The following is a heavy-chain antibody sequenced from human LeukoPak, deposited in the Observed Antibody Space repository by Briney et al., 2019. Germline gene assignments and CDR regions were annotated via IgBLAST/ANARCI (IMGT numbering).Heavy chain of an antibody. Sequence: GESLKISCKGSGYSFTSYWIGWVRQMPGKGLEWMGIIYPGDSDTRYSPSFQGQVTISADKSISTAYLRWSSLKASDTAMYYCARQEDIVVVPAAIGWFDPWGQGTQVTVSS. D-gene: IGHD2-2*01. CDR3: ARQEDIVVVPAAIGWFDP. V-gene: IGHV5-51*01. J-gene: IGHJ5*02. CDR1: GYSFTSYW. CDR2: IYPGDSDT.